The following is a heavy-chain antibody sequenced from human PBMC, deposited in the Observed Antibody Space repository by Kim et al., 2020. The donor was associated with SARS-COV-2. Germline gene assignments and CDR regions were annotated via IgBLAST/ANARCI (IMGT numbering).Heavy chain of an antibody. V-gene: IGHV5-10-1*01. Sequence: GESLKISCQCPGYSFTSYWISWVRQMPGKGLEWIGKIVPSDSHITFSPSLQGHVSMSVDKSISTAYLQWGSLKASDTAIYYCARHGITSGGVWHFDSWGQGTLVTVSS. CDR2: IVPSDSHI. CDR3: ARHGITSGGVWHFDS. J-gene: IGHJ4*02. D-gene: IGHD6-19*01. CDR1: GYSFTSYW.